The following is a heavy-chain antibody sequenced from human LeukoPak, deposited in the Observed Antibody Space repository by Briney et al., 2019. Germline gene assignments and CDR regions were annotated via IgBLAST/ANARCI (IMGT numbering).Heavy chain of an antibody. CDR2: MYLSGTT. Sequence: PSETLSLTCAVSGGSISSGNWWSWVRQPPGKGLEWIGEMYLSGTTHSNPSVKSRVTISIDKSKNQFFLNLSSVTAADTAVYYCAGLVGRYSSGLYYYYFDYWGQGTLVTISS. J-gene: IGHJ4*02. CDR1: GGSISSGNW. V-gene: IGHV4-4*02. D-gene: IGHD3-22*01. CDR3: AGLVGRYSSGLYYYYFDY.